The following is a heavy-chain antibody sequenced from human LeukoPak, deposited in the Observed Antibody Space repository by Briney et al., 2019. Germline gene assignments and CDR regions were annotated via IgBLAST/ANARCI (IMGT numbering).Heavy chain of an antibody. D-gene: IGHD5-18*01. CDR2: INPNSGGT. CDR1: GYTFTSYD. CDR3: ARGGEVRGYSYTPFDY. J-gene: IGHJ4*02. V-gene: IGHV1-2*04. Sequence: ASVKVSCKASGYTFTSYDINWVRQATGQGLEWMGWINPNSGGTNYAQKFQGWVTMTRDTSISTAYMELSRLRSDDTAVYYCARGGEVRGYSYTPFDYWGQGTLVTVSS.